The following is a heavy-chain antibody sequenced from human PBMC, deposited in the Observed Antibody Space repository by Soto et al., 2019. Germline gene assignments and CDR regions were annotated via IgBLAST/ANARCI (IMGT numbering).Heavy chain of an antibody. CDR2: IYYSGST. J-gene: IGHJ3*02. V-gene: IGHV4-59*01. CDR3: ARDKGAGVADKDAFDI. D-gene: IGHD3-3*01. CDR1: GDSMTYSY. Sequence: TLSLTCTVSGDSMTYSYWSWIRQPPGKGLEWIGYIYYSGSTNYNPSLKSRVTISVDTSKNQFSLKLSSVTAADTAVYYCARDKGAGVADKDAFDIWGQGTMVTVSS.